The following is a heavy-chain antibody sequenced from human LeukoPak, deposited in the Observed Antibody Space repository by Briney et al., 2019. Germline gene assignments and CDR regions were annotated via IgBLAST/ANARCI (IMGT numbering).Heavy chain of an antibody. D-gene: IGHD3-22*01. CDR2: IYSGGST. V-gene: IGHV3-53*01. CDR3: ARDYYDSSGYRHDAFDI. J-gene: IGHJ3*02. CDR1: EFTVSSNY. Sequence: PGGSLRLSCAASEFTVSSNYMSWVRQAPGKGPEWVSVIYSGGSTYYADSVKGRFTISRDNSKNTLYLQMNSLRAEDTAVYYCARDYYDSSGYRHDAFDIWGQGTMVTVSS.